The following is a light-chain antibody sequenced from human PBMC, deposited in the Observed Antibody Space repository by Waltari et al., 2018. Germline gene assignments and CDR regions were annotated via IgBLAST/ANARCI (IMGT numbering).Light chain of an antibody. Sequence: DIQMTQSPSSLSASVGDRVTITCRASKKISSYLNWYQQKPGKAPKLLIYAASSLQSGVPSRFSGSVSGTDFTLTISSLQPEDFATYYCQQSYSTLLTFGGGTKVEIK. CDR1: KKISSY. J-gene: IGKJ4*01. CDR3: QQSYSTLLT. V-gene: IGKV1-39*01. CDR2: AAS.